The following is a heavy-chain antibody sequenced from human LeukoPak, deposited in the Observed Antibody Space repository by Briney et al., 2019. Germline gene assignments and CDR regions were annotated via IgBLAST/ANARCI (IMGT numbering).Heavy chain of an antibody. J-gene: IGHJ6*03. V-gene: IGHV3-48*04. CDR3: ARDRKPYCSSTSCYFDYMDV. D-gene: IGHD2-2*01. CDR2: ISSSSSTI. CDR1: GFTFSSYS. Sequence: GGSLRLSCAASGFTFSSYSMNWVRQAPGKGLEWVSYISSSSSTIYYADSVKGRFTISRDNAKNSLYLQMNSLRAEATAVYYCARDRKPYCSSTSCYFDYMDVWGKGTTVTVSS.